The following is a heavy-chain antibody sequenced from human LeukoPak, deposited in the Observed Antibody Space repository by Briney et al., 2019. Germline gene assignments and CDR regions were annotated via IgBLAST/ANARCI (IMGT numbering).Heavy chain of an antibody. D-gene: IGHD1-26*01. CDR2: MNPNSGNT. CDR3: ARDYPTVGATVY. J-gene: IGHJ4*02. CDR1: GYTFTSYD. V-gene: IGHV1-8*01. Sequence: ASVKVSCKASGYTFTSYDINWVRQATGQGLEWMGWMNPNSGNTGYAQKFQGRVTMTRNTSISTAYMELSSLRSEDTAVYYCARDYPTVGATVYWGQGTLVTVSS.